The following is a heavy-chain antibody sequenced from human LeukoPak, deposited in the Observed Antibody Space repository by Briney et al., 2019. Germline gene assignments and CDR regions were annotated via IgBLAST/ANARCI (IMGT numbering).Heavy chain of an antibody. V-gene: IGHV3-21*04. D-gene: IGHD3-9*01. CDR1: GFTFSSYS. CDR3: AKGVRNFDKYDY. Sequence: GGSLRLSCAASGFTFSSYSMNWVRQAPGKGLEWVSSISSSSSYIYYADSVKGRFTISRDNAKNSLYLQTNSLRAEDTAVYYCAKGVRNFDKYDYWGQGTLVTVSS. J-gene: IGHJ4*02. CDR2: ISSSSSYI.